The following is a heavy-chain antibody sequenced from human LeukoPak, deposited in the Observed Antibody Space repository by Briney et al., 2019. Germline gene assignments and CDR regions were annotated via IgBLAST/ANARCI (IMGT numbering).Heavy chain of an antibody. CDR3: ARTYYYGSGSYYNRAPFDY. V-gene: IGHV4-30-2*02. CDR2: IYHSGST. D-gene: IGHD3-10*01. J-gene: IGHJ4*02. Sequence: SETLSLTCTVSGGSISSGGYYWSWIRQPPGKGLEWIGYIYHSGSTYYNPSLKSRVTISADTSKNQFSLKLSSVTAADTAVYYCARTYYYGSGSYYNRAPFDYWGQGTLVTVSS. CDR1: GGSISSGGYY.